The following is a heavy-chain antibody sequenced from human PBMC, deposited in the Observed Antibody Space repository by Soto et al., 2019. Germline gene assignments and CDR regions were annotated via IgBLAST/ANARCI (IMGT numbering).Heavy chain of an antibody. Sequence: SETLSLTCAVYGGSFSGYYWSWIRQPPGKGLEWIGEINHSGSTNYNPSLKSRVTISVDTSKNQFSLKLSSVTAADTAVYYCARGLHCSGGSCPDYYYYYGMDVWGQGTTVTVSS. CDR1: GGSFSGYY. V-gene: IGHV4-34*01. J-gene: IGHJ6*02. D-gene: IGHD2-15*01. CDR3: ARGLHCSGGSCPDYYYYYGMDV. CDR2: INHSGST.